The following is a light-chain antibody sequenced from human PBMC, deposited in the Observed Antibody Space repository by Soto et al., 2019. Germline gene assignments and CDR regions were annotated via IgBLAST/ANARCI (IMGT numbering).Light chain of an antibody. J-gene: IGLJ1*01. CDR3: SSYTTSSTYV. V-gene: IGLV2-14*01. Sequence: QSVLTQPASVSGSPGQSITISCTGTSSDVGRYNYVSWYQQHPGKAPKVMIYDVSNRPSGVSYRFSGSKSGNTASLTISGLQAEDEADYYCSSYTTSSTYVFGTGTKLTVL. CDR2: DVS. CDR1: SSDVGRYNY.